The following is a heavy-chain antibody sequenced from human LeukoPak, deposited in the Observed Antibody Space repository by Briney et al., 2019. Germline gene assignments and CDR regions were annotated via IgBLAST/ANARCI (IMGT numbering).Heavy chain of an antibody. Sequence: QPGGSLRLSCAASGFTFSSYWMSWVRQAPGKGLEWVAHIKQDGSGKYYVDSVKGRFIISRDNAKNSLCLQMNSLRGEDTAVYYCARYASISGSRWLDPWGQGTLVSVSS. CDR1: GFTFSSYW. CDR3: ARYASISGSRWLDP. CDR2: IKQDGSGK. V-gene: IGHV3-7*01. J-gene: IGHJ5*02. D-gene: IGHD3-22*01.